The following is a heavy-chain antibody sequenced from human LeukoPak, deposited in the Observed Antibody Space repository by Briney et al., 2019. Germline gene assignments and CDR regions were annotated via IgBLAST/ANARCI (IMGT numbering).Heavy chain of an antibody. D-gene: IGHD3-10*01. V-gene: IGHV3-30*18. CDR3: AKDNGVTMARGATRVGMDV. J-gene: IGHJ6*02. Sequence: GGSLRLSCAASGFTFSSYGMHWVRQAPGKGLEWVAVISYDGSNKYYADSVKGRFTISRDNSKNTLYLQMNSLRAEDTAVYYCAKDNGVTMARGATRVGMDVWGQGTTVTVSS. CDR2: ISYDGSNK. CDR1: GFTFSSYG.